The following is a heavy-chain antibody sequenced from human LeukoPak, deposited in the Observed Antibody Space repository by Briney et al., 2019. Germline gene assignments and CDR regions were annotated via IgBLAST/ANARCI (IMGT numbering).Heavy chain of an antibody. CDR2: ISGSGGST. CDR3: ARESIAAAGTYYYGMDV. J-gene: IGHJ6*02. D-gene: IGHD6-13*01. CDR1: GFAFSSYA. V-gene: IGHV3-23*01. Sequence: GGSLRLSCAASGFAFSSYAMSWVRQAPGKGLEWVSGISGSGGSTYYTDSVEGRFTISRDNSKNTLYLQMNSLRAEDTAVYYCARESIAAAGTYYYGMDVWGQGTTVTVSS.